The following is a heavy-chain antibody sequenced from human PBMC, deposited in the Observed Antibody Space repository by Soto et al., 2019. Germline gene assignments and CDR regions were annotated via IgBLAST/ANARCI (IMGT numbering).Heavy chain of an antibody. CDR1: GFTFSTYS. V-gene: IGHV3-21*01. D-gene: IGHD2-2*02. Sequence: PGRSLRLSCVGSGFTFSTYSIHWVRQAPGKGLEWVSSISSRSDIYYADSVKGRFTISRDNAKKSVSLQMNSLRAQDTAVYYCAREYTAWPLAYGLDVCGQGTTVTVSS. CDR3: AREYTAWPLAYGLDV. J-gene: IGHJ6*02. CDR2: ISSRSDI.